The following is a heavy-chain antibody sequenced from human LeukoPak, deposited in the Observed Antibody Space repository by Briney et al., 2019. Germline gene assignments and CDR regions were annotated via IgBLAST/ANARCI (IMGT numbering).Heavy chain of an antibody. CDR2: IDGGGGRT. V-gene: IGHV3-23*01. J-gene: IGHJ4*02. CDR3: AKDFYDSSGSRYDY. Sequence: TGGSLRLSCAASGFTFNSYVMSWVRQAPGVGLEWVSAIDGGGGRTWHADSVRGRFTISRDNSKNTLFMQMNSLRAEDTAVYYCAKDFYDSSGSRYDYWGQGTLVTVSS. CDR1: GFTFNSYV. D-gene: IGHD3-22*01.